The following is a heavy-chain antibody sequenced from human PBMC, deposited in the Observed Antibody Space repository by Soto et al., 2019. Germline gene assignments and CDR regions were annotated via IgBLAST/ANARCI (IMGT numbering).Heavy chain of an antibody. CDR1: GYTFSNYY. V-gene: IGHV1-46*01. Sequence: QVQLVQSGAEVKKPGASVNVSCKASGYTFSNYYIHWVRQAPGQGLEWLGIINSRGGTTSYAQKFHGRVTMTRDPSTTTVYMELSSLRSEDTAMYYCARSFSVTTVFDYWGQGTLVTVSS. CDR2: INSRGGTT. J-gene: IGHJ4*02. CDR3: ARSFSVTTVFDY. D-gene: IGHD4-17*01.